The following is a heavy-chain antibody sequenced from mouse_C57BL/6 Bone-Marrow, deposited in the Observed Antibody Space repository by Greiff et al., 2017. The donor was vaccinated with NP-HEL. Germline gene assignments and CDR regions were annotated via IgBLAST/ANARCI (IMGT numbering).Heavy chain of an antibody. V-gene: IGHV3-6*01. Sequence: VQLKQSGPGLVKPSQSLSLTCSVTGYSITSGYYWNWIRQFPGNKLEWMGYISYDGSNNYNPSLKNRISITRDTSKNQFFLKLNSVTTEDTATYYCARGRPYGNYVWDYWGQGTSVTVSS. CDR3: ARGRPYGNYVWDY. CDR2: ISYDGSN. J-gene: IGHJ4*01. D-gene: IGHD2-1*01. CDR1: GYSITSGYY.